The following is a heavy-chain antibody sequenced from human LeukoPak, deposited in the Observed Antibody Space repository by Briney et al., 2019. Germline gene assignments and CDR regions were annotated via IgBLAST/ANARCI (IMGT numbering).Heavy chain of an antibody. CDR3: ARDAGRWLQLGDAFDI. V-gene: IGHV1-18*01. Sequence: ASVKVSCKASGYTFTSYGISWVRQAPGQGLEWMGWISAYNGNTNYAQKLQGRVTMTTDTSTSTAYMELRSLRSDDTAVYYCARDAGRWLQLGDAFDIWGQGTMVTVSS. J-gene: IGHJ3*02. CDR1: GYTFTSYG. CDR2: ISAYNGNT. D-gene: IGHD5-24*01.